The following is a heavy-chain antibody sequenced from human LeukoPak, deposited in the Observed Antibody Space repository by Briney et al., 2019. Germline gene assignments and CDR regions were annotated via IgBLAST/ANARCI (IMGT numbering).Heavy chain of an antibody. CDR2: IWYDGSNK. Sequence: GGSLRLSCAASGFTFSSYGMHWVRQAPGKGLEWVAVIWYDGSNKYYADSVKGRFTISRDNSKNTLYLQMNSLRAEDTAVYYCAKALYGDYNWFAPWGQGPLVTVSS. D-gene: IGHD4-17*01. CDR1: GFTFSSYG. CDR3: AKALYGDYNWFAP. V-gene: IGHV3-33*06. J-gene: IGHJ5*02.